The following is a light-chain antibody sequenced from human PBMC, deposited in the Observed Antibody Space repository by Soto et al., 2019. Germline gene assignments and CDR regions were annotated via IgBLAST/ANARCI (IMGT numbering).Light chain of an antibody. CDR3: QQSYSTLMYT. CDR1: QPISSS. CDR2: AAS. V-gene: IGKV1-39*01. Sequence: DIPMTQSPSSLSASVGDRVTITCRASQPISSSLNWYQQKPGKAPKLLIYAASSLQSGVPSRFSGSGSGTDFTLTISSLQPEDFATFYCQQSYSTLMYTFGQGTKLEIK. J-gene: IGKJ2*01.